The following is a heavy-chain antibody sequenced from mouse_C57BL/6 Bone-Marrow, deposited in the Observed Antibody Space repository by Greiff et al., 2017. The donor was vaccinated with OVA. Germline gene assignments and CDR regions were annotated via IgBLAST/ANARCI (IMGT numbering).Heavy chain of an antibody. Sequence: VQLQQPGAELVKPGASVKMSCKASGYTFTSYWITWVKQRPGQGLEWIGDIYPGSGSTNYNEKFKSKATLTVDTSSSTAYMQLSSLTSEDSAVYYCARTAIYYDYDWFAYWGQGTLVTVSA. CDR2: IYPGSGST. J-gene: IGHJ3*01. D-gene: IGHD2-4*01. CDR1: GYTFTSYW. V-gene: IGHV1-55*01. CDR3: ARTAIYYDYDWFAY.